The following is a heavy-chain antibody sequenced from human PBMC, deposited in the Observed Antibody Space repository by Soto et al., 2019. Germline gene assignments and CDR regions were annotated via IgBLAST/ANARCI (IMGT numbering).Heavy chain of an antibody. V-gene: IGHV4-59*01. D-gene: IGHD6-13*01. CDR2: IYYSGST. J-gene: IGHJ6*02. CDR3: AQTLGIAAAGGYGMDV. Sequence: PSETLSLTCTVSGGSISSYYWSWIRQPPGKGLEWIGYIYYSGSTNYNPSLKSRVTISVDTSKNQFSLKLSSVTAADTAVYYCAQTLGIAAAGGYGMDVWGQGTTVTVSS. CDR1: GGSISSYY.